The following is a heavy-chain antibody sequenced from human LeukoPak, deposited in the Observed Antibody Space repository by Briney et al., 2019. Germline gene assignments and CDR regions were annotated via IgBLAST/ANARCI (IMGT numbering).Heavy chain of an antibody. J-gene: IGHJ4*02. CDR3: ARSRAPTREYSSGWGFDY. D-gene: IGHD6-19*01. CDR1: GGSISSYY. Sequence: SETLSLTCTVSGGSISSYYWSWIRQPPGKGLEWIGYIYYSGSTNYNPSLKSRVTISVDTSKNQFSLKLSSVTAADTAVYYCARSRAPTREYSSGWGFDYWGQGTLVTVSS. CDR2: IYYSGST. V-gene: IGHV4-59*01.